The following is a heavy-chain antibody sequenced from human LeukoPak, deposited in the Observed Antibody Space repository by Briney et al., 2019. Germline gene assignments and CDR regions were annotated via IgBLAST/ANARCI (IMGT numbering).Heavy chain of an antibody. Sequence: GASVKVSCKASGYTFTNYGISWVRQAPGQGVERMGWISAYNGNTNYGQKFQGRVTMTTDTSTSTAYMELRSLRSDDTAVYYCAKDLTLRGTAEDVFDYWGQGTLVTVSS. J-gene: IGHJ4*02. CDR1: GYTFTNYG. CDR3: AKDLTLRGTAEDVFDY. D-gene: IGHD6-13*01. CDR2: ISAYNGNT. V-gene: IGHV1-18*01.